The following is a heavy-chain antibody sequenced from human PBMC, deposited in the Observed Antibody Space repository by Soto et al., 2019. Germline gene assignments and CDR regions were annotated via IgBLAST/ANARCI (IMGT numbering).Heavy chain of an antibody. V-gene: IGHV1-18*01. Sequence: QVQLVQSGAEVKKPGASVKVSCKASGYTFTSFGISWVRQAPGQGLEWMGWISDYNGNTNYAQEIQGRVTMTTDTSTSTAYMEVRTVKSDDTAVAYCATDGGYSGSYWGQVTLVTVSS. J-gene: IGHJ4*02. CDR2: ISDYNGNT. D-gene: IGHD1-26*01. CDR1: GYTFTSFG. CDR3: ATDGGYSGSY.